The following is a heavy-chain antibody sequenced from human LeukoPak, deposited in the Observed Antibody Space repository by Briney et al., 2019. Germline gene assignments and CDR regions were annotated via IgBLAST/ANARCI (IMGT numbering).Heavy chain of an antibody. D-gene: IGHD1-26*01. CDR1: GGSVNSGSYY. V-gene: IGHV4-61*01. J-gene: IGHJ4*02. CDR2: IYYSGST. CDR3: ARAAYSGSYHSDY. Sequence: PSETLSLTGTVSGGSVNSGSYYWNWLRQPPGKGLEWIGYIYYSGSTNYNPSLKSRVTISVDTSKNQFSLKLSSVTAADTAAYYCARAAYSGSYHSDYWGQGTLVTVSS.